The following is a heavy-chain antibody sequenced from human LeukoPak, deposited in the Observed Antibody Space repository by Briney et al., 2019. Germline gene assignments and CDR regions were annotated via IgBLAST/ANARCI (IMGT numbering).Heavy chain of an antibody. CDR2: IGGSGVST. J-gene: IGHJ4*02. D-gene: IGHD2/OR15-2a*01. Sequence: GGTLRLSCAASGFTFSTYGMTWVRQAPGKGLEWVSAIGGSGVSTYYADSVKGRFTISRDNAKNSLYLQMNSLRADDTAVYYCARERTTIVSGTTIGAYWGQGTLVTVSS. CDR3: ARERTTIVSGTTIGAY. V-gene: IGHV3-23*01. CDR1: GFTFSTYG.